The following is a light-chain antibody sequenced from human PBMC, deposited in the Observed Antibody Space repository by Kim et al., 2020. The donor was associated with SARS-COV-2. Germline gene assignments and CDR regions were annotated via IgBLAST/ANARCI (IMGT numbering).Light chain of an antibody. J-gene: IGKJ3*01. Sequence: ASGGDRVTITCRASQSITNYLAWYQQKPGKVPKLLLYAASTLQSGVPSRFSGSGSGTDFTLTISSLQPEDVATYYCQKCNSAPFAFGPGTKVDIK. CDR2: AAS. CDR3: QKCNSAPFA. CDR1: QSITNY. V-gene: IGKV1-27*01.